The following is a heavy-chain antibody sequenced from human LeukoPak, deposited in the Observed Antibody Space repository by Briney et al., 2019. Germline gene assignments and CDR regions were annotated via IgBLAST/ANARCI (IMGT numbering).Heavy chain of an antibody. CDR3: ARLSRAVLTYGMDV. CDR1: GYNFTSYW. V-gene: IGHV5-51*01. D-gene: IGHD6-19*01. CDR2: IYPGDSDT. J-gene: IGHJ6*04. Sequence: GESLKISCKGSGYNFTSYWNAWVRQLPGKGLERRGIIYPGDSDTRYSPSFQGQVTISADKPISTAYLQWSSLKASDTAMYYCARLSRAVLTYGMDVWGKGPTVTVSS.